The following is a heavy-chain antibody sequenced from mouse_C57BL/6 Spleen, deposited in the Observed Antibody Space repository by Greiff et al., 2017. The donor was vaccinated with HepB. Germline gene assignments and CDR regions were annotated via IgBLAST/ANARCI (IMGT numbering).Heavy chain of an antibody. CDR3: ARLGGQNGYYAMDY. D-gene: IGHD1-1*02. V-gene: IGHV14-2*01. CDR1: GFNIKDYY. CDR2: IDPEDGET. J-gene: IGHJ4*01. Sequence: VQLQQSGAELVKPGASVKLSCTASGFNIKDYYMHWVKQRTEQGLEWIGRIDPEDGETKCAPKFPGKATITADPSSHTAYLQLSSLTSEDTAVYYCARLGGQNGYYAMDYWGQGTSVTVSS.